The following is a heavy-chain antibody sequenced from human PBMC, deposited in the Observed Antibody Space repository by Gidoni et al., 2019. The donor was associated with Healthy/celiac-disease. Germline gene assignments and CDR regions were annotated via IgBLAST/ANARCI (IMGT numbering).Heavy chain of an antibody. V-gene: IGHV4-39*01. Sequence: QLQLQESGPGLVKPSETLSLACTDSDGSISSSSYYWGWIRQPPGKGLEWIGSIDYSGSTSYTPSLKSRVTISVDTSKNQFSLKLSSVTAADTAVYYCARRTYYYDRSPPGMDVWGKGTTVTVSS. CDR3: ARRTYYYDRSPPGMDV. J-gene: IGHJ6*04. CDR2: IDYSGST. D-gene: IGHD3-22*01. CDR1: DGSISSSSYY.